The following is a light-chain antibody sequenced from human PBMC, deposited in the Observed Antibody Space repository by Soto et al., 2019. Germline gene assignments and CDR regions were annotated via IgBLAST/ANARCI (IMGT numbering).Light chain of an antibody. CDR3: QQRSNWLPIT. CDR1: QSVSSY. Sequence: VLSLSLVTLSLCPGERATLSCRASQSVSSYLAWYQQKPGQAPRLLIYDASNRATGIPARFSGSGSGTDFTLTISSREPEDFAVYYCQQRSNWLPITFGQGTLLEIK. J-gene: IGKJ5*01. V-gene: IGKV3-11*01. CDR2: DAS.